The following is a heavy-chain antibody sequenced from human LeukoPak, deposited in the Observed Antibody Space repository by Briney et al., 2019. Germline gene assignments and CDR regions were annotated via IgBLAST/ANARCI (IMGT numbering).Heavy chain of an antibody. D-gene: IGHD6-13*01. V-gene: IGHV4-61*02. CDR1: GGSISSGSYY. CDR2: IYTSGST. Sequence: SETLSLTCTVSGGSISSGSYYWSWIRQPAGKGLEWIGRIYTSGSTNYNPSLKSRVTISVDTSKNQFSLKLSSVTAADTAVYYCAREHSSSRNWFGPWGQGTLVTVSS. CDR3: AREHSSSRNWFGP. J-gene: IGHJ5*02.